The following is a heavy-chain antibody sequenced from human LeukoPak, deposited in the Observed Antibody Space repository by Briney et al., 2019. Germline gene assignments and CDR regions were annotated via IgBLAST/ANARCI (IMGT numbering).Heavy chain of an antibody. J-gene: IGHJ4*02. CDR2: IKSKTDGGTT. D-gene: IGHD1-26*01. CDR1: GFTFSDYY. Sequence: PGGSLRLSCAASGFTFSDYYMSWVRQAPGKGLEWVGRIKSKTDGGTTDYAAPVKGRFTISRDDSKNTLYLQMNSLKIEDTAVYYCTRIIKSGSFDYWGQGALVTVSS. CDR3: TRIIKSGSFDY. V-gene: IGHV3-15*01.